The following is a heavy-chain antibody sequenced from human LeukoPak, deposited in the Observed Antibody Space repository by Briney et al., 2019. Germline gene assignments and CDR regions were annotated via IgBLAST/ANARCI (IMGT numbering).Heavy chain of an antibody. J-gene: IGHJ4*02. CDR3: AREATWGQWYFDH. CDR1: GFSFSNHG. Sequence: GGSLRLTCVASGFSFSNHGMHWVRQAPGKGLEWVSVIARDGGAKFYADSVKGRFTLSRDNSKNMFFLQMNFLTVEDTAIYYCAREATWGQWYFDHWGQGTPVTVSS. D-gene: IGHD6-19*01. CDR2: IARDGGAK. V-gene: IGHV3-30*03.